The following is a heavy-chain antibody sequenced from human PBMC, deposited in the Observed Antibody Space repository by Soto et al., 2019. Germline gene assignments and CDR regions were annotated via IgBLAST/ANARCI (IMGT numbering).Heavy chain of an antibody. V-gene: IGHV1-69*01. D-gene: IGHD1-26*01. CDR2: IIPMSGTT. J-gene: IGHJ4*02. Sequence: QVQLVQSGAEVKKPGSSVKVSCKASGGTFYYGISWVRQAPGQGLEWMGGIIPMSGTTNYAQKFQDRVTITADESTTTVHLELSSLRLEDTAVYYCARNGFSGSYWGNWAQGTLVTVSS. CDR3: ARNGFSGSYWGN. CDR1: GGTFYYG.